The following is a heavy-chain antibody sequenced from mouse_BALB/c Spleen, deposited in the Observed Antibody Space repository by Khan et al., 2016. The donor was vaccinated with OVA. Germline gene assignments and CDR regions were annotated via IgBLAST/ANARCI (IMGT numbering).Heavy chain of an antibody. CDR2: IYPFNDDT. D-gene: IGHD1-1*01. J-gene: IGHJ3*01. CDR1: GYTFTSYV. CDR3: AAVGNYYVSFAY. V-gene: IGHV1S136*01. Sequence: EVQLQQSGPELVKPGASVKMSCKASGYTFTSYVMHWVKQKPGLGLEWIGYIYPFNDDTKYNEKFKGKATLTSDKSSSTAYMELSSLTSEDSAVYYGAAVGNYYVSFAYWGQGTLVTVSA.